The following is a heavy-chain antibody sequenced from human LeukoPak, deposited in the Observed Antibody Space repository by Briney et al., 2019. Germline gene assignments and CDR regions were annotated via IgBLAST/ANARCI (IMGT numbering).Heavy chain of an antibody. Sequence: GGSLRLSCAASEFSFSTNWMHWVRQTPGKGLEWVAELNEDGSVKYYVDSVKGRFTISRDNAKSLLFLQMYNLRTEDTGVYFCANVPRSTVSYWGRGTLVTVSS. CDR1: EFSFSTNW. CDR3: ANVPRSTVSY. V-gene: IGHV3-7*01. CDR2: LNEDGSVK. D-gene: IGHD2-2*01. J-gene: IGHJ4*02.